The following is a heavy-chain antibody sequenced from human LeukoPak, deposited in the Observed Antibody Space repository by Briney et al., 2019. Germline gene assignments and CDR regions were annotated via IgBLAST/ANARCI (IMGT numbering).Heavy chain of an antibody. CDR3: ARDFIHRSGEANY. CDR1: GFTFNDYY. D-gene: IGHD3-22*01. V-gene: IGHV3-11*05. J-gene: IGHJ4*02. CDR2: ISSSSSST. Sequence: GGSLRLSCVASGFTFNDYYMSWIRQAPGKGLEWISYISSSSSSTNYADSVKGRFTISRDNPKNSLYLLMNSLRAEDTAMYYCARDFIHRSGEANYWGQGTLVTVSS.